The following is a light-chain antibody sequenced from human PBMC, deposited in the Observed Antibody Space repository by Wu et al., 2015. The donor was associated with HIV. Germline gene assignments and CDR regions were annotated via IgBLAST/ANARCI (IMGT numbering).Light chain of an antibody. Sequence: EIVLTQSPGTLSLSPGERATLSCRASQSVSSSYLAWYQQKPGQAPRLLIYGASRRATGIPDRFSGSGSGTDFTLTISRLEPEDFAVYYCRQYGSSPPWTFGQGTKVGNQ. CDR2: GAS. CDR1: QSVSSSY. J-gene: IGKJ1*01. V-gene: IGKV3-20*01. CDR3: RQYGSSPPWT.